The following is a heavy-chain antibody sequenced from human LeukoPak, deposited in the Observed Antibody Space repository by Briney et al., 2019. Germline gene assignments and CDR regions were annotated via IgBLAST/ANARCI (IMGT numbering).Heavy chain of an antibody. CDR1: GFTFSSCA. CDR2: ISGSGGST. D-gene: IGHD3-3*01. V-gene: IGHV3-23*01. Sequence: GGSLRLSCAASGFTFSSCAMSWVRQAPGKGLEWVSAISGSGGSTYYADSVKGRFTISRDNSKNTLYLQMNSLRAEDTAVYYCAKGHYDFWSGYDYYYYGMDVWGQGTTVTVSS. CDR3: AKGHYDFWSGYDYYYYGMDV. J-gene: IGHJ6*02.